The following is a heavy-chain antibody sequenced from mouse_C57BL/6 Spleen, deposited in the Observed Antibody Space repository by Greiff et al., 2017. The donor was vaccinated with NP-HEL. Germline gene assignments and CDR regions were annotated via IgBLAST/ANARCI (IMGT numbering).Heavy chain of an antibody. CDR1: GFTFSDYY. J-gene: IGHJ3*01. CDR3: ARGDYYVPFAY. Sequence: EVQGVESGGGLVQPGGSLKLSCAASGFTFSDYYMYWVRQTPEKRLEWVAYISNGGGSTYYPDTVKGRFTISRDNAKNTLYLQMSRLKSEDTAMYYCARGDYYVPFAYWGQGTLVTVSA. CDR2: ISNGGGST. V-gene: IGHV5-12*01. D-gene: IGHD1-1*01.